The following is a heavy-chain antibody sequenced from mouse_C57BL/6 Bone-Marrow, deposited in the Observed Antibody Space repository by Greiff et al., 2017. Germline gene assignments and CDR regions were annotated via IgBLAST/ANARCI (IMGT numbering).Heavy chain of an antibody. CDR3: ARERLRGGFAY. J-gene: IGHJ3*01. V-gene: IGHV1-78*01. D-gene: IGHD2-4*01. CDR1: GYTFTDHT. CDR2: IYPRDGST. Sequence: VQLEEPDAELVKPGASVKISCKASGYTFTDHTIHWMKQRPEQGLEWIGYIYPRDGSTNYNEKFKGKATLTADKSSSTAYMQLNSLTSGDSAVYFCARERLRGGFAYWGQGTLVTVSA.